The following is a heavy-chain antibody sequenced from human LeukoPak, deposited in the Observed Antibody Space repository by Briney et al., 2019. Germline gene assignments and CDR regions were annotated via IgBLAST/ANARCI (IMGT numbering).Heavy chain of an antibody. Sequence: GGSLRLSCAASGSTFSSYAMNWVRQAPGKGLEWVSSVSSSSTNNFYADSVKGRFTISRDDAKNSLYLQMNSLRVEDTAVYYCARENFMATSGTTFDIWGQGTMVSVSS. J-gene: IGHJ3*02. CDR2: VSSSSTNN. CDR1: GSTFSSYA. V-gene: IGHV3-21*01. CDR3: ARENFMATSGTTFDI. D-gene: IGHD1-1*01.